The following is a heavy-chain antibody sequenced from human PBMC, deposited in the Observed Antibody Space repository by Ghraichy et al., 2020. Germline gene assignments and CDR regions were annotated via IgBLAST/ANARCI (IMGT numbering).Heavy chain of an antibody. J-gene: IGHJ6*02. CDR2: IYPGDSDT. CDR1: GYSFTSYW. D-gene: IGHD3-3*01. Sequence: GESLNISCKGSGYSFTSYWIGWVRQMPGKGLEWMGIIYPGDSDTRYSPSFQGQVTISADKSISTAYLQWSSLKASDTAMYYCARDDNFGVATYGMDVWGQGTTVTVSS. CDR3: ARDDNFGVATYGMDV. V-gene: IGHV5-51*01.